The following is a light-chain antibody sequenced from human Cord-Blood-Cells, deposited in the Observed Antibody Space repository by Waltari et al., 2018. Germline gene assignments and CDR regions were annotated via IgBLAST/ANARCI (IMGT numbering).Light chain of an antibody. J-gene: IGLJ3*02. Sequence: QSALTQPASVSGSPGQSRTSSCPGTSSDVGSYNLVSWYQQHPGKAPKLMIYEGSKRPSGVSNRFSGSKSGNTASLTISGLQAEDEADYYCCSYAGSSTWVFGGGTKLTVL. CDR3: CSYAGSSTWV. CDR1: SSDVGSYNL. CDR2: EGS. V-gene: IGLV2-23*01.